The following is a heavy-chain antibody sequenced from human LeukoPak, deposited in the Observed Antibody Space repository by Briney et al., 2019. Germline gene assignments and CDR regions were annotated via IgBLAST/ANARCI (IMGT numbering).Heavy chain of an antibody. D-gene: IGHD2-15*01. CDR3: ARGYCSGGSCYSYYYYNYMDV. CDR2: IHYSGST. V-gene: IGHV4-39*07. J-gene: IGHJ6*03. CDR1: GGSISSSSYY. Sequence: NSSETLSLTCTVSGGSISSSSYYWGWIRQPPGKGLEWIGSIHYSGSTNYNPSLKSRVTISVDTSKNQFSLKLSSVTAADTAVYYCARGYCSGGSCYSYYYYNYMDVWGKGTTVTVSS.